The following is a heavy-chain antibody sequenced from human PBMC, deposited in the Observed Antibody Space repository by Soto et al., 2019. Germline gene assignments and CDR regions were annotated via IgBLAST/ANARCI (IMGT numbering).Heavy chain of an antibody. CDR3: AKDRGGLMVYAIQDY. D-gene: IGHD2-8*01. J-gene: IGHJ4*02. Sequence: GGSLRLSCAASGFTFSSYAMSWVRQAPGKGLEWVSAISGSGGSTYYADSVKGRFTISRDNSKNTLYLQMNSLRAEDTAVYYCAKDRGGLMVYAIQDYWGQGTLVTVSS. V-gene: IGHV3-23*01. CDR1: GFTFSSYA. CDR2: ISGSGGST.